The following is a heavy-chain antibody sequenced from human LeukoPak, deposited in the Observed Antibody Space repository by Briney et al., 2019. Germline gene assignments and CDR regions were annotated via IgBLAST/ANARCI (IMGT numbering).Heavy chain of an antibody. CDR1: GYTFTGYY. CDR2: INPNSGGT. CDR3: ARVRLYCSSTSCYNLDY. Sequence: ASVKVSCKASGYTFTGYYMHWVRQAPGQGLEWMGWINPNSGGTNYAQKFQGRVTMTRDTSISTAYMELSRLRSDDTAVYYRARVRLYCSSTSCYNLDYWGQGTLVTVSS. D-gene: IGHD2-2*01. J-gene: IGHJ4*02. V-gene: IGHV1-2*02.